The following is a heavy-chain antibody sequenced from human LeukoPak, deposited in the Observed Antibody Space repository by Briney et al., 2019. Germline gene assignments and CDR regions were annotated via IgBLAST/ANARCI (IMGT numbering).Heavy chain of an antibody. D-gene: IGHD3-22*01. Sequence: GSVKVSCKASGYTFTSYYMHWVRQPPGQGLEWMGIIISSSGRTSYAQKLQGRVTTTRNTSTRTVYMESSSLRSEDTALYYCARDLDYYYSSGYSTFDYWGQGTLVSVSS. CDR2: IISSSGRT. CDR3: ARDLDYYYSSGYSTFDY. V-gene: IGHV1-46*01. CDR1: GYTFTSYY. J-gene: IGHJ4*02.